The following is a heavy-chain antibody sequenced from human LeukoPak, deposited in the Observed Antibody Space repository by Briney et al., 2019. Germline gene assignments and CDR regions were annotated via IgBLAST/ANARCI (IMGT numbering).Heavy chain of an antibody. J-gene: IGHJ4*02. Sequence: GGSLRLSCAASGFTFDDYAMHWVRQAPGKGLEWVSGISWNSGSIGYADSVKGRFTISRDNSKNTLYLQMNSLRAEDTAVYYCAKDYDYGDYRIDYWGQGTLVTVSS. CDR2: ISWNSGSI. D-gene: IGHD4-17*01. CDR1: GFTFDDYA. CDR3: AKDYDYGDYRIDY. V-gene: IGHV3-9*01.